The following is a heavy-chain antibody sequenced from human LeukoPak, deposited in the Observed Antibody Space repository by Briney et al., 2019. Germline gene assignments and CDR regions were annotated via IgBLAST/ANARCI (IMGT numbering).Heavy chain of an antibody. Sequence: PSETLSLTCTVSGGSISSSSYYWGWIRQPPGKGLEWIGSIYYSGSTYYNPSLKSRVTISVDTSKNQFSRKLSSVTAADTAVYYCARVPPYSSSWEYYFDYWGQGTLVTVSS. D-gene: IGHD6-6*01. V-gene: IGHV4-39*07. J-gene: IGHJ4*02. CDR1: GGSISSSSYY. CDR2: IYYSGST. CDR3: ARVPPYSSSWEYYFDY.